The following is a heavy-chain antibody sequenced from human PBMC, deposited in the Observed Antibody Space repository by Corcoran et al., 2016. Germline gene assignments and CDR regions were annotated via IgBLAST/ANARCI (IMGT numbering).Heavy chain of an antibody. V-gene: IGHV1-69*01. J-gene: IGHJ6*02. Sequence: QVQLVQSGAEVKKPGSSVKVSCKASGGTFSSYAISWVRQAPGQGLEWMGGIIPIFGTANYAQKFQGRVTITADESTSTAYMELSSLRSEDTAVDYCASGGYSYGATYYYYYGMDVWGQGTTVTVSS. CDR2: IIPIFGTA. D-gene: IGHD5-18*01. CDR1: GGTFSSYA. CDR3: ASGGYSYGATYYYYYGMDV.